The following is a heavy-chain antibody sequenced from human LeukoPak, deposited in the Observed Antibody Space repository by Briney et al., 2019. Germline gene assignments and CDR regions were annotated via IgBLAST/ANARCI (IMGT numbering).Heavy chain of an antibody. CDR2: ISGSGGST. D-gene: IGHD3-10*01. J-gene: IGHJ4*02. CDR3: AKDIAADFGSGSSFDY. CDR1: GFTFSSYA. Sequence: PGGSLRLSCAASGFTFSSYAMSWVRQAPGKGLEWVSAISGSGGSTYYADSVKGRFTISRDNSKNTLYLQMNSLRAEDTALYYCAKDIAADFGSGSSFDYWGQGTLVTVSS. V-gene: IGHV3-23*01.